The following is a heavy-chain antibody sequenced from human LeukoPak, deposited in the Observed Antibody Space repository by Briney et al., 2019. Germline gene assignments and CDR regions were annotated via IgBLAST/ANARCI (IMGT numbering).Heavy chain of an antibody. CDR3: ARELPREVTLAY. CDR1: VFTSFSYG. V-gene: IGHV3-74*01. D-gene: IGHD2-21*02. CDR2: IFTERSTT. J-gene: IGHJ4*01. Sequence: GGALRLSCVASVFTSFSYGMQWGRQAPGGGLGWVSSIFTERSTTRYADSVKGRLTNSTDNAKNTLYLPMNSLRAEDTAVYYCARELPREVTLAYWGQGTLVTVSP.